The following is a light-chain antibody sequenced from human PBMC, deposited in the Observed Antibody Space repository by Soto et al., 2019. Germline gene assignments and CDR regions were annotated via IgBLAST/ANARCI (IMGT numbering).Light chain of an antibody. CDR1: SSDVGGYKY. CDR3: NSYTDRNTFYV. Sequence: QSVLTQPASVSGSPGQSITISCTGTSSDVGGYKYVSWYQQHPGKAPKLMIYEVSNRPSGVANRFSGPKSGNTASLTISGLQAEDEADYYCNSYTDRNTFYVFGTGTKVTVL. J-gene: IGLJ1*01. V-gene: IGLV2-14*01. CDR2: EVS.